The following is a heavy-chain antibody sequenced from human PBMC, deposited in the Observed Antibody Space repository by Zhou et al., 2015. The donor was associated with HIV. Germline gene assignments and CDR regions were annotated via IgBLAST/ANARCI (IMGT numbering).Heavy chain of an antibody. D-gene: IGHD5-24*01. Sequence: EVQLVESGGGLVQPGGSLRLSCAASGFIFRNYWMHWVRQAPGKRLEWVSAIIDSGDSTWYRDSVKGRFTISRDNSKNTVFLQMNSLRVEDTAVYYCAKDVGTDGYNFPGYRYYAMDVWGQGTTVSVSS. CDR1: GFIFRNYW. CDR3: AKDVGTDGYNFPGYRYYAMDV. V-gene: IGHV3-23*04. J-gene: IGHJ6*02. CDR2: IIDSGDST.